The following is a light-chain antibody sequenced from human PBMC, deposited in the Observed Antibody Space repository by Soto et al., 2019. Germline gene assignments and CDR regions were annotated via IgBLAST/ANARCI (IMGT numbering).Light chain of an antibody. V-gene: IGKV1-9*01. Sequence: IQLTQSPSFLSASVGDGVTITCRASQGISSYLAWYQQKPGKAPKLLIYAASTLQSGVPSRFSGSGSGTEFTLTISSLQPEDFATYFCQQLNSYPYIFGQGTKLEIK. CDR2: AAS. J-gene: IGKJ2*01. CDR3: QQLNSYPYI. CDR1: QGISSY.